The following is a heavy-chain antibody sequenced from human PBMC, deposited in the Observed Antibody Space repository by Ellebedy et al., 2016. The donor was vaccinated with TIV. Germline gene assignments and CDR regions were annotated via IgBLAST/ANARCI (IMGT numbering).Heavy chain of an antibody. CDR3: ARGYDILTGLFDS. CDR2: IGPYTGNT. V-gene: IGHV1-18*01. D-gene: IGHD3-9*01. J-gene: IGHJ4*03. Sequence: ASVKVSCKASGYTFTSYGISWVRQAPGQGLEWMGWIGPYTGNTNYAQKVQGRVTMTTDTSTSTAYMELRSLRSDDTAVYYCARGYDILTGLFDSWGQGATVTVSS. CDR1: GYTFTSYG.